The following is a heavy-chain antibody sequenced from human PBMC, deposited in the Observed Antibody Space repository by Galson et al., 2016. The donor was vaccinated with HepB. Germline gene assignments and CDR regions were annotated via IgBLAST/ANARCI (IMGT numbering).Heavy chain of an antibody. V-gene: IGHV5-51*01. CDR3: ARVPAKVDAFEM. J-gene: IGHJ3*02. Sequence: QSGAEVKKPGEPLKISCKETGNSFTNYWIAWVRQMPGKGLEWMGMIYGGDSDTRYRPSFQGQVTMSVDKSLSTAYLQCSSLKASDTAIYYGARVPAKVDAFEMWGQGTKVTVS. CDR1: GNSFTNYW. CDR2: IYGGDSDT.